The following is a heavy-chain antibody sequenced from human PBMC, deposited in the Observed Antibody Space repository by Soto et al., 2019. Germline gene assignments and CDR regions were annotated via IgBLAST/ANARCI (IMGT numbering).Heavy chain of an antibody. CDR1: GGSISSYY. CDR2: IYYSGST. J-gene: IGHJ4*02. D-gene: IGHD5-12*01. CDR3: ARDRGSGYDYPSPGPYFDY. Sequence: SETLSLTCTASGGSISSYYWGWIRQPPGKGLEWIGYIYYSGSTNYNPSLKSRVTISVDTSKNQFALKLSSVTAADTAVYYCARDRGSGYDYPSPGPYFDYWGQGTLVTVSS. V-gene: IGHV4-59*01.